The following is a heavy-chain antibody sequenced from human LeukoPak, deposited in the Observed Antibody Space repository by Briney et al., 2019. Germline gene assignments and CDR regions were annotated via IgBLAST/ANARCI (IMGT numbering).Heavy chain of an antibody. CDR2: INPSGGST. V-gene: IGHV1-46*01. CDR1: GYTFTSYY. CDR3: ARCPDSSGYLWYFDY. D-gene: IGHD3-22*01. Sequence: GASVKVSCKASGYTFTSYYMHWVRQAPGQGLEWMGIINPSGGSTSYAQKFQGRVTMTRDMSTSTVYMELSSLRSEDTAVYYCARCPDSSGYLWYFDYWGQGTLVTVSS. J-gene: IGHJ4*02.